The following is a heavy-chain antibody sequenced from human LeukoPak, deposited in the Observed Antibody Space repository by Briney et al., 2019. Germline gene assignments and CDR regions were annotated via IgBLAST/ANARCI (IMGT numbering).Heavy chain of an antibody. V-gene: IGHV4-59*12. CDR1: GGSISSYY. CDR3: ARDHSYYYYYYMDV. CDR2: IYYSGST. J-gene: IGHJ6*03. D-gene: IGHD2-21*01. Sequence: PSETLSLTCTVSGGSISSYYWSWIRQPPGKGLEWIGYIYYSGSTNYNPSLKSRVTISVDTSKNQFSLKLSSVTAADTAVYYCARDHSYYYYYYMDVWGKGTTVTVSS.